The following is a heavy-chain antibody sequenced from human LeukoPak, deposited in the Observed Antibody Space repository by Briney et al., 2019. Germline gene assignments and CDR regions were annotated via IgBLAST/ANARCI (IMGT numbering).Heavy chain of an antibody. J-gene: IGHJ4*02. CDR1: GGSISGYY. CDR3: ARYRPSESRSGEVTSLDY. CDR2: IYYTGNT. Sequence: SETLSLTCIVSGGSISGYYWSWIRQPPGKGLELIGHIYYTGNTVYNPSLKGRATILLDTSENQFSLKLRSVTTADTAIYYCARYRPSESRSGEVTSLDYWGQGTLVTVSS. D-gene: IGHD3-3*01. V-gene: IGHV4-59*01.